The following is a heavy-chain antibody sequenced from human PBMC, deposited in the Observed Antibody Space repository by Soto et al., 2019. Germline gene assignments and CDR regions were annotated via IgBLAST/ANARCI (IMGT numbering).Heavy chain of an antibody. J-gene: IGHJ4*02. D-gene: IGHD5-18*01. Sequence: SETLSLTCTVSGGSISSGSYFWTWIRQHPGKGLEWIGYVHNSGSTFYTPSLKSQVTISLDTSRNLFSLNLSSVTAADTAVYCCARSLNGYAFDYWGQGALVTVSS. V-gene: IGHV4-31*01. CDR2: VHNSGST. CDR3: ARSLNGYAFDY. CDR1: GGSISSGSYF.